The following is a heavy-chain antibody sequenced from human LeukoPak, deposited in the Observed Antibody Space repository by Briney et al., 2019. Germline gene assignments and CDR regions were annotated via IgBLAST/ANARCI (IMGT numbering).Heavy chain of an antibody. V-gene: IGHV3-53*01. J-gene: IGHJ4*02. CDR3: AKSLTGDRLFDS. Sequence: PGGSLRLSCAASGFNVSKNFMAWFRQAPGKGPEWLSVIYSGGRTYYAESLLGRFSTSRDTSQNTLYLQMSSLRTEDTAVYYCAKSLTGDRLFDSWGQGTLVTVSS. D-gene: IGHD7-27*01. CDR1: GFNVSKNF. CDR2: IYSGGRT.